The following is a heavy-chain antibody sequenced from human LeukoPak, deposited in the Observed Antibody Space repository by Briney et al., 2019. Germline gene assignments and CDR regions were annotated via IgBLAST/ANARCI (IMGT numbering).Heavy chain of an antibody. CDR3: ARHELGGMITFGGVIGYGAFDI. V-gene: IGHV4-39*07. D-gene: IGHD3-16*02. CDR2: IYYSGST. Sequence: SETLSLTCTVSGGSISSSSYYWGWIRQPPGKGLEWIGSIYYSGSTYYNPSLKSRVTISVDTSKNQFSLKLSSVTAADTAVYYCARHELGGMITFGGVIGYGAFDIWGQGTMVTVSS. J-gene: IGHJ3*02. CDR1: GGSISSSSYY.